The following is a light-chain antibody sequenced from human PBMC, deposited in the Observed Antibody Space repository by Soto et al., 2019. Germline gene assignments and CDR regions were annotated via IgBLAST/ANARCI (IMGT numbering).Light chain of an antibody. V-gene: IGLV2-23*02. CDR2: EVS. J-gene: IGLJ1*01. CDR3: CSYAGGGSGPCV. Sequence: QSALNQPASVSGSPGQSITISCTGTSSAFASYNLVSWYQQHPGKDPKLIISEVSKRPSGVSTRFSASKSGNTASLTISGLQAEDEADYYCCSYAGGGSGPCVFGSGTKVTVL. CDR1: SSAFASYNL.